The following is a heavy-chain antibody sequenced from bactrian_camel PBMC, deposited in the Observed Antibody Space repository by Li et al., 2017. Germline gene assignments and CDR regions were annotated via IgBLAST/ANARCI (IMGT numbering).Heavy chain of an antibody. CDR3: VADMSVGWGECPNLESHFGY. CDR2: TIDADGKT. D-gene: IGHD5*01. CDR1: GYTLHRYC. Sequence: HVQLVESGGGSVQAGGSLRLSCAASGYTLHRYCMGWFRQAPGKEREGVATIDADGKTVYTGSVKGRFTISRDDAKHAIYLQMNTLKPEDTAIYDCVADMSVGWGECPNLESHFGYRGQGTQVTVS. V-gene: IGHV3S61*01. J-gene: IGHJ6*01.